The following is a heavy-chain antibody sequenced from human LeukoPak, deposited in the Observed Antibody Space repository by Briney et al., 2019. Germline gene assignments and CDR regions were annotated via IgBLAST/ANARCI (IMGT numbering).Heavy chain of an antibody. CDR1: GFTFSSYA. D-gene: IGHD3-3*01. CDR3: ARESDDFWSGYYNGPFDY. V-gene: IGHV3-30-3*01. Sequence: GGSLRLSCAASGFTFSSYAMHWVSQAPGKGLEWVAVISYDGSNKYYADSVKGRFTISRDNSKNTLYLQMNSLRAEDTAVYYCARESDDFWSGYYNGPFDYWGQGTLVTVSS. CDR2: ISYDGSNK. J-gene: IGHJ4*02.